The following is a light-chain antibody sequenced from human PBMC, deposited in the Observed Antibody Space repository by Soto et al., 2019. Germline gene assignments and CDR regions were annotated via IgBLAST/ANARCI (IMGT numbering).Light chain of an antibody. V-gene: IGKV3-15*01. Sequence: IVMTQSPATLSVSPGERATLSCRASRGISSNLAWYQQKPGQAPRLLIYDASTRATGIPARFSGSGSGTDFTLTISSLEPEDFGVYFCHQRNKFGQGTRLEIK. CDR1: RGISSN. CDR3: HQRNK. J-gene: IGKJ5*01. CDR2: DAS.